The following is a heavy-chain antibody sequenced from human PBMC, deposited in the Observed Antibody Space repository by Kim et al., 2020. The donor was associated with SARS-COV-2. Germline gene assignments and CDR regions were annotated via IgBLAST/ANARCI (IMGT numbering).Heavy chain of an antibody. CDR2: IFYSGST. V-gene: IGHV4-61*01. CDR3: ARSEYDGSGTLAQYGMDV. CDR1: GGSVSSRTYC. J-gene: IGHJ6*02. D-gene: IGHD3-10*01. Sequence: SETLSLTCTVSGGSVSSRTYCWTWIRQTPGIGLEYIGHIFYSGSTNYNPSLESRVTISLDTSKNLLSLKLSSVTAADTAVYYCARSEYDGSGTLAQYGMDVWGQGTPVSVSS.